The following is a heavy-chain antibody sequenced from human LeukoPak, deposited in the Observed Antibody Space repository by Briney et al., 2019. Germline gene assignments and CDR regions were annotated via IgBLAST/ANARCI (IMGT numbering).Heavy chain of an antibody. CDR2: IYYSGST. V-gene: IGHV4-59*08. Sequence: SETLSLTCTVSGGSISSYHWSWIRQPPGKGLEWIGYIYYSGSTYYNPSLKSRVTISVDTSKNQFSLKLSSVTAADTAVYHCARLFGDYETPAFDIWGQGTMVTVSS. CDR3: ARLFGDYETPAFDI. CDR1: GGSISSYH. D-gene: IGHD4-17*01. J-gene: IGHJ3*02.